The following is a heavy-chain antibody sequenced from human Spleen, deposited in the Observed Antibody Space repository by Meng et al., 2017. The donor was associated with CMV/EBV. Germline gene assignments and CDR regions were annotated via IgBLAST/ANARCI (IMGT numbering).Heavy chain of an antibody. CDR3: ARDGAMSRGTDYYYGMDV. CDR1: FNNYA. CDR2: IIPIFETP. J-gene: IGHJ6*02. V-gene: IGHV1-69*05. D-gene: IGHD3-10*01. Sequence: FNNYAISWVRQAPGQGLEWMGGIIPIFETPHYAQKFQGRVTITTDESTSTVYMELTSLRSEDTAVYFCARDGAMSRGTDYYYGMDVWGQGTAVTVSS.